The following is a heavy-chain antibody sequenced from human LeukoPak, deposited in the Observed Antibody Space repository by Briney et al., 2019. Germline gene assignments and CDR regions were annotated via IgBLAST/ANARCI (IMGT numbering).Heavy chain of an antibody. V-gene: IGHV3-9*01. J-gene: IGHJ4*02. CDR1: GFTFDDYA. CDR2: ISWNSGSI. CDR3: AKSAISMVRGVVVN. Sequence: GGSLRLSCAASGFTFDDYAMHWVRQASGRGLEWVSGISWNSGSIGYADSVKGRFTISRDNAKNSLYLQMNSLRVEDTALYYCAKSAISMVRGVVVNWGQGTLVTVSS. D-gene: IGHD3-10*01.